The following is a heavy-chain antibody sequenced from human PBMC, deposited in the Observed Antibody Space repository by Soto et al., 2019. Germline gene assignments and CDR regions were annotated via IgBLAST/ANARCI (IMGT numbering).Heavy chain of an antibody. V-gene: IGHV6-1*01. D-gene: IGHD5-12*01. J-gene: IGHJ4*02. Sequence: QVQLQQSGPGLVKPSQTLSLTCTISGDSVSTNNVTWNWIRQSPSRGLEWLGRTFYRSKYYYDYALSVKGRITLXAXTXXNQFSLQMNSVTPEDTAVYYCARNEGSGYDYFFDFWGQGLLVTVSS. CDR3: ARNEGSGYDYFFDF. CDR1: GDSVSTNNVT. CDR2: TFYRSKYYY.